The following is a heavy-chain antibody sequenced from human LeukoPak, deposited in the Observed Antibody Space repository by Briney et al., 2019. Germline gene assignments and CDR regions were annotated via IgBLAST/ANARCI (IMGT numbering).Heavy chain of an antibody. D-gene: IGHD4-17*01. CDR3: ATATPKPPYGDYLLTHLDAFDI. CDR1: GGSISSSSYY. Sequence: PSETLSLTCTVSGGSISSSSYYWGWIRQPPGKGLEWIGSIYYSGSTYYNPSLKSRVTISVDTSKNQSSLKLSSVTAAATAVYYCATATPKPPYGDYLLTHLDAFDIWGQGTMVTVSS. CDR2: IYYSGST. V-gene: IGHV4-39*01. J-gene: IGHJ3*02.